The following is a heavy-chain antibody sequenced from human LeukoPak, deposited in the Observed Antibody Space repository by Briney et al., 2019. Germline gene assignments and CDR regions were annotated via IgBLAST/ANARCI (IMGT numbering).Heavy chain of an antibody. CDR2: ISYDGSNK. V-gene: IGHV3-30*03. D-gene: IGHD3-16*01. CDR1: GFTFSSYG. Sequence: GGSLRLSCAASGFTFSSYGMHWVRQAPGKGLEWVAVISYDGSNKYYADSVKGRFTISRDNSKNTLYLQMNSLRAEDTAVYYCARDGGIWYFDYWGQGTLVTVSS. CDR3: ARDGGIWYFDY. J-gene: IGHJ4*02.